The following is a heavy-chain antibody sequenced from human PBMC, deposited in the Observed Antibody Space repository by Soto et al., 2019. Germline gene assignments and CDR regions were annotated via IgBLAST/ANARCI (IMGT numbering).Heavy chain of an antibody. Sequence: SVKVSCKASGFTFPTSSVQWVRQARGHPLEWIGWIVVGSGHTNYAQKFQERVTITRDMSTSTAYMELSSLRSKDTAVYYCARDRRRLEQWLVWFDPWGQGTLVTVSS. CDR1: GFTFPTSS. CDR3: ARDRRRLEQWLVWFDP. D-gene: IGHD6-19*01. J-gene: IGHJ5*02. CDR2: IVVGSGHT. V-gene: IGHV1-58*01.